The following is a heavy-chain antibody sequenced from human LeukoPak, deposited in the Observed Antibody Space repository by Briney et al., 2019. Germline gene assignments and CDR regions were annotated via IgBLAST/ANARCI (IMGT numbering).Heavy chain of an antibody. D-gene: IGHD2-2*01. V-gene: IGHV3-23*01. CDR3: AKCRSEVPAAINY. J-gene: IGHJ4*02. Sequence: GGSLRLSCAASGFAFSSYAMSWVRQAPGQGLEWGSAISGSGGNTIYADSRKGRLTISRDTSTKTMYLQMNSLRAEDTAVYYCAKCRSEVPAAINYWGQGTLVTVSS. CDR1: GFAFSSYA. CDR2: ISGSGGNT.